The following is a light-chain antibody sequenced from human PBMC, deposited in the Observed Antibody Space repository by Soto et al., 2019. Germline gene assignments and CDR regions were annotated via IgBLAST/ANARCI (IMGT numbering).Light chain of an antibody. CDR1: STNIGSNY. CDR2: RNN. J-gene: IGLJ3*02. V-gene: IGLV1-47*01. CDR3: AAWDDSLTGQVV. Sequence: QTVVTQPPSVSGTPGQRVTISCSGSSTNIGSNYVYWYQQLPETAPKVVIYRNNQRPSGVPDRFSASRSGTSASLAISGLRSEDEADYYCAAWDDSLTGQVVFGGGTKLTVL.